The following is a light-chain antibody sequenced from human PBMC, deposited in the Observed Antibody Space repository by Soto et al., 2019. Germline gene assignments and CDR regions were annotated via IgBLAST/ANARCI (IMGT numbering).Light chain of an antibody. V-gene: IGKV3-15*01. Sequence: ERVMTQAPATLSVSPGERATLSCRASQSVSSDLAWYQQKPGQGPRLLIYGAFNRATGVPARFSGSESGTEFTLTISSLQSEDFAVYYCQQYNNWPLTFGGGTKVEIK. CDR3: QQYNNWPLT. CDR1: QSVSSD. CDR2: GAF. J-gene: IGKJ4*01.